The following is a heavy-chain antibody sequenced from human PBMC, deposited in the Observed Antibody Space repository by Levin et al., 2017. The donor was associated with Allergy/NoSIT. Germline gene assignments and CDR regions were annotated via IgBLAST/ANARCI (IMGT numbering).Heavy chain of an antibody. CDR2: IWYDGSNK. CDR1: GFTFSSYG. V-gene: IGHV3-33*01. Sequence: GGSLRLSCAASGFTFSSYGMHWVRQAPGKGLEWVAVIWYDGSNKYYADSVKGRFTISRDNSKNTLYLQMNSLRAEDTAVYYCARDRVVVAATTYYYYGMDVWGQGTTVTVSS. J-gene: IGHJ6*02. D-gene: IGHD2-15*01. CDR3: ARDRVVVAATTYYYYGMDV.